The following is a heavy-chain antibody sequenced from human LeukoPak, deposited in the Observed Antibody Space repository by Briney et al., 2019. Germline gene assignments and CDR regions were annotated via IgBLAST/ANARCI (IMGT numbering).Heavy chain of an antibody. CDR2: INQDGSEK. J-gene: IGHJ4*02. V-gene: IGHV3-7*01. D-gene: IGHD2-2*01. CDR1: GCTLITYW. CDR3: ARERVNYQVRSRRWVYYFDY. Sequence: GGSLRLSCPASGCTLITYWMTWVRQAPGKGLEWVANINQDGSEKYYVGSVKGRFTISRDNARNSLYLQMNSLTAEEMAVYLCARERVNYQVRSRRWVYYFDYWGQGTLVTVSS.